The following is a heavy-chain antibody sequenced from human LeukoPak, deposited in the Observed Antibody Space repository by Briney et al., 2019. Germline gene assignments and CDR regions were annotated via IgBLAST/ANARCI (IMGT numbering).Heavy chain of an antibody. Sequence: SETLSLTCTVSGGSISSYYWSWIRQPPGKGLEWIGYISYSGSTYYNPSLKSRVTISVDASKSQFSLKLSSVTAADTAVYYCARLGDSTSRLYYFDYWGQGTLVTVSS. D-gene: IGHD6-6*01. V-gene: IGHV4-59*08. CDR1: GGSISSYY. CDR3: ARLGDSTSRLYYFDY. J-gene: IGHJ4*02. CDR2: ISYSGST.